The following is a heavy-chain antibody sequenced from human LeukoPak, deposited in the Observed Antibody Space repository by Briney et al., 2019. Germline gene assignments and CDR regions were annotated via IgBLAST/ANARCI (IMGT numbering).Heavy chain of an antibody. CDR1: GGTFSSYA. D-gene: IGHD3-3*01. J-gene: IGHJ4*02. CDR3: ARGGPLGVVTHHFDF. CDR2: IIPILGIA. Sequence: VASVKVSCKASGGTFSSYAISWARQAPGQGLEWMGRIIPILGIANYAQKFQGRVTITADKSTSTAYMELSSLRSEDTAVYYCARGGPLGVVTHHFDFWGQGTLVTVSS. V-gene: IGHV1-69*04.